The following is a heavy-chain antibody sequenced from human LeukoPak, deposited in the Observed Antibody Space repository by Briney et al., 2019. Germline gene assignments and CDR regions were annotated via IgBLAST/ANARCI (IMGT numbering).Heavy chain of an antibody. CDR3: ARRFDNSAWFDP. D-gene: IGHD1-20*01. V-gene: IGHV5-51*01. J-gene: IGHJ5*02. CDR1: GYSFTSYW. Sequence: GESLKISCKGFGYSFTSYWIGWVRQMPGKGLEWMGIIYPGDSDTRYSPSLQGQVTISADKSISTAYLQWSSLKASDTAIYYCARRFDNSAWFDPWGQGTLVTVSS. CDR2: IYPGDSDT.